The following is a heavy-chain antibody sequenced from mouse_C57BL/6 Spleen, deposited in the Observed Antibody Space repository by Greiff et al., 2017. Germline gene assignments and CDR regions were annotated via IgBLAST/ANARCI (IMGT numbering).Heavy chain of an antibody. V-gene: IGHV5-12*01. D-gene: IGHD4-1*01. CDR1: GFTFSDYY. Sequence: EVQLVESGGGLVQPGGSLKLSCAASGFTFSDYYMYWVRQTPEKRLEWVAYISNGGGSTYYPDTVKGRFTISRDNAKNTLYLQMSRLKSADTAMXYCARWEEGFAYWGQGTLVTVSA. CDR3: ARWEEGFAY. CDR2: ISNGGGST. J-gene: IGHJ3*01.